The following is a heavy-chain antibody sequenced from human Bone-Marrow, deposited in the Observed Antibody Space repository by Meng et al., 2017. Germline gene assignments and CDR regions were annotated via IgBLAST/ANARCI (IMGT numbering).Heavy chain of an antibody. CDR2: LYYSGST. V-gene: IGHV4-61*01. D-gene: IGHD6-6*01. CDR3: ARSSTSPASYFFDY. Sequence: AHLHQSVPTCVLPPRPPPLSCHLSRGSARRGCYWWTSLRQPPGTVLEWIGPLYYSGSTHYNPSLKSRVTISVDTSKNQFSLKLSSVTAADTAVYFCARSSTSPASYFFDYWGQGTLVTVSS. J-gene: IGHJ4*02. CDR1: RGSARRGCYW.